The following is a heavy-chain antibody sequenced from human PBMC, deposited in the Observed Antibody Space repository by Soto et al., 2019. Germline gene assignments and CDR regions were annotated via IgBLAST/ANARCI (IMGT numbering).Heavy chain of an antibody. CDR3: ASSYSGYDWGGFDY. CDR1: GGSISSGGYY. J-gene: IGHJ4*02. V-gene: IGHV4-31*03. CDR2: IYSGGST. Sequence: QVQLQESGPGLVKPSQTLSLTCTVSGGSISSGGYYWNWIRQHPGKGLEWIGYIYSGGSTYYNPSLKSRISMSVDTSKNQFSLKLSSMTAADTAVYYCASSYSGYDWGGFDYWGQGLLATVSS. D-gene: IGHD5-12*01.